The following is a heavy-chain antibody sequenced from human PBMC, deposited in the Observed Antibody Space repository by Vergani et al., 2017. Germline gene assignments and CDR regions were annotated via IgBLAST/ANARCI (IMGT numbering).Heavy chain of an antibody. CDR3: ARAPGYSYGLYYFDY. V-gene: IGHV3-9*01. D-gene: IGHD5-18*01. CDR1: GFTFDDYA. J-gene: IGHJ4*02. CDR2: ISWNSGST. Sequence: EVQLVESGGGLVQPGRSLRLSCAASGFTFDDYAMHWVRQAPGKGLEWVSGISWNSGSTGYAASVKGRFTISRDNAKNSLYLQMNSLRAEDTAVYYCARAPGYSYGLYYFDYWGQGTLVTVSS.